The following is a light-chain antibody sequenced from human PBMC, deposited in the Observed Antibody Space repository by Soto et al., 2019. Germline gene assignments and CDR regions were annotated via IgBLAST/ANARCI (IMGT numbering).Light chain of an antibody. V-gene: IGKV1-33*01. J-gene: IGKJ4*01. CDR2: DAS. Sequence: DIQMTQSPSSLSASAGDRVSITCQASQDITNYLSWYQQKPGKAPKLLIYDASNLEVGVPSRFSGRGSGTDFTLTISSLQPEDIATYFCQQSDDLPLTFGGGTKVEVK. CDR1: QDITNY. CDR3: QQSDDLPLT.